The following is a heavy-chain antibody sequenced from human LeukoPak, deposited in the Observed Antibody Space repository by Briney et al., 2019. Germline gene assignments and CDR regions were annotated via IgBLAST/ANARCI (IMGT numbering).Heavy chain of an antibody. D-gene: IGHD3-10*01. CDR2: IKQDGSEI. J-gene: IGHJ4*02. CDR3: ESRNRASGSFSDY. CDR1: GFTFSNCW. V-gene: IGHV3-7*05. Sequence: GGSLRLSCAASGFTFSNCWMSWVRQAPGKGLEWVANIKQDGSEIYYVDSVKGRFTISRDNAKNSLYLQMNSLRAEDTAVYYCESRNRASGSFSDYWGQGTLVTVSS.